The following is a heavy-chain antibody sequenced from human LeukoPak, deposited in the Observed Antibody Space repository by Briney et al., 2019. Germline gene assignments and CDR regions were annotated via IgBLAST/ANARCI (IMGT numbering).Heavy chain of an antibody. D-gene: IGHD3-10*01. J-gene: IGHJ4*02. V-gene: IGHV4-59*01. Sequence: SETLSLTCTVSGDSIRSLYWSWIRRPPWKGLEWIGYIHDRRATNYNPSLKSRVTISADTSKNQFSLRLSSVTAADTAIYYCAQQRGEVLEYWGQGALVSVSS. CDR3: AQQRGEVLEY. CDR2: IHDRRAT. CDR1: GDSIRSLY.